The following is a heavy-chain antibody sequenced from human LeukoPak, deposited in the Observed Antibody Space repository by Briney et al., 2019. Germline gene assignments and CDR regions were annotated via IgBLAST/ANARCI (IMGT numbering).Heavy chain of an antibody. J-gene: IGHJ4*02. CDR2: INHSGGT. CDR3: ARGPRRSSRSFGY. Sequence: PSETLSLTCAVYGGSFSGYYWSWIRQPPGKGLEWIGEINHSGGTNYNPSLKSRVTISVDTSKNQFSLKLSSVTAADTAVYYCARGPRRSSRSFGYWGQGTLVTVSS. D-gene: IGHD6-13*01. CDR1: GGSFSGYY. V-gene: IGHV4-34*01.